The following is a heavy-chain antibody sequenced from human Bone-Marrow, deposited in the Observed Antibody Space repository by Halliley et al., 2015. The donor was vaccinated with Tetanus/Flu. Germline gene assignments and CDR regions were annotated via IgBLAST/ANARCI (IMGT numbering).Heavy chain of an antibody. CDR1: GGSISSYY. CDR3: ARVERGGMDV. J-gene: IGHJ6*02. D-gene: IGHD1-1*01. CDR2: IFYTGNT. V-gene: IGHV4-59*01. Sequence: TLSLTCTVSGGSISSYYWTWIRQPPGKVLEWIGDIFYTGNTNYNPSLESRVTTSLEMSKNQFSLNLRSVTAADTAVYYCARVERGGMDVWGQGTTVTVSS.